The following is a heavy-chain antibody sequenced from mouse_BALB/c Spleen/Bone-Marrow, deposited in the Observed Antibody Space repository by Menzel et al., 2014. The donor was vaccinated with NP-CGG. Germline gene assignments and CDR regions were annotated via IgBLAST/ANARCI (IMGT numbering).Heavy chain of an antibody. CDR1: GFTFSDXY. CDR3: ARRWFAY. Sequence: EVQVVESGGGLVKPGGSLKLSCAASGFTFSDXYXYWVXQTPXXRXXWVATISDGGSYTYYPDSVKGRFTISRDNAKNNLYLQMSSLKSEDTAMYYCARRWFAYWGQGTLVTVSA. J-gene: IGHJ3*01. V-gene: IGHV5-4*02. CDR2: ISDGGSYT.